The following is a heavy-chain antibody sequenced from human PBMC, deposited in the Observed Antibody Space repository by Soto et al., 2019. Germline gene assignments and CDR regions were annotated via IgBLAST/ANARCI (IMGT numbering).Heavy chain of an antibody. J-gene: IGHJ4*02. CDR3: ARDRSSGYDACDIDY. D-gene: IGHD3-22*01. V-gene: IGHV4-38-2*02. CDR1: GSSRNAGYY. CDR2: IDDSGKT. Sequence: SESLSLTCSDSGSSRNAGYYCGWVRQTPGTGLEWLGSIDDSGKTYKNPSLKSRVSASVDLSQNQFSLNLRSVTAADTAVYFCARDRSSGYDACDIDYWGQGTLVTVSS.